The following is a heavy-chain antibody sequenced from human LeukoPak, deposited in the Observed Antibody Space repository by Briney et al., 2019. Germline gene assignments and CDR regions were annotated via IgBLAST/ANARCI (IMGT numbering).Heavy chain of an antibody. D-gene: IGHD6-13*01. V-gene: IGHV3-33*08. J-gene: IGHJ4*02. CDR3: ARDLDYSSPDY. CDR1: GFSFSSYA. Sequence: PGGSLRLSCAASGFSFSSYAMHWVRQAPGKGLEWVAVIWYDGSNKYYADSVKGRFTISRDNSKNTLYLQMNSLRAEDTAVYYCARDLDYSSPDYWGQGTLVTVSS. CDR2: IWYDGSNK.